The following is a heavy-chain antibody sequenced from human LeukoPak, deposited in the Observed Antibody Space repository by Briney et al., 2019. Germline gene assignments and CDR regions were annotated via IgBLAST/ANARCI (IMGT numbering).Heavy chain of an antibody. V-gene: IGHV3-74*01. CDR3: AKHSSSWYSAFDI. CDR2: ITNDGSST. J-gene: IGHJ3*02. CDR1: GLTFSSHW. D-gene: IGHD6-13*01. Sequence: GGPLRLSCAASGLTFSSHWMHWVRQAPGKGLVWVSRITNDGSSTTYADSVKGRFTISRDNSKNTLYLQMNSLRAEDTAVYYCAKHSSSWYSAFDIWGQGATVTVSS.